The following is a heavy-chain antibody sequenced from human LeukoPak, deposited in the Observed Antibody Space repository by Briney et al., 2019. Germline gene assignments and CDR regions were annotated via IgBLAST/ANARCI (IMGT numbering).Heavy chain of an antibody. D-gene: IGHD3-10*01. CDR2: ISPNDVNR. Sequence: GGSLRLSCVGSGFNFSDYHMSWIRQAPGKGLEWISYISPNDVNRYYVDAVKGRFTVSRDNAKNSLFLQMKSLRVEDTAVYYCAGSGSPGDYWGRGTLVTVSS. V-gene: IGHV3-11*01. CDR3: AGSGSPGDY. CDR1: GFNFSDYH. J-gene: IGHJ4*02.